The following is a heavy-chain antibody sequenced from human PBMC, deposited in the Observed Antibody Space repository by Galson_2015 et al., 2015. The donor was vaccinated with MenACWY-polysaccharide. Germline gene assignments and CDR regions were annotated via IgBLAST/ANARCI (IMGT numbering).Heavy chain of an antibody. CDR3: ASQTWTGYFDY. CDR2: IKQDGSEK. D-gene: IGHD3-10*01. Sequence: SLRLSCAASGSTFSNYWMSWVRQAPGKGLEWVANIKQDGSEKYYVDSVKGRFTISRDNAKNSLYLQMNSLRTEDTAMYYCASQTWTGYFDYWGQGILVTVSS. J-gene: IGHJ4*02. V-gene: IGHV3-7*03. CDR1: GSTFSNYW.